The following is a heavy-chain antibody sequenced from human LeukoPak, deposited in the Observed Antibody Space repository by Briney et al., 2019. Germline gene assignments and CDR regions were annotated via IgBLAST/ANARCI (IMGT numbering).Heavy chain of an antibody. CDR1: GFTFSSYP. CDR2: ISSNGGTT. Sequence: GGSLRLSCAASGFTFSSYPMHWVRQAPGKGLEYVSVISSNGGTTYYANSVKDRFTISRDNSKNTLYLQMGSLRAEDMAVYYCARGGSTGPLDSWGQGTLVTVSS. J-gene: IGHJ4*02. D-gene: IGHD1-14*01. CDR3: ARGGSTGPLDS. V-gene: IGHV3-64*01.